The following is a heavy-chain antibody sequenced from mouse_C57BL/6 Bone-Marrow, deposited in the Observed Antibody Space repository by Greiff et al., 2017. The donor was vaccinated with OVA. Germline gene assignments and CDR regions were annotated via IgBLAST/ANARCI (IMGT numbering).Heavy chain of an antibody. CDR3: ARGYYVSFAD. Sequence: QVQLQQPGAELVKPGASVKMSCKASGYTFTSYWITWVKQRPGQGLEWIGDIYPGSGSTNYNEKFKSKATLTVDTSSSTAYMPLSSLTSEDSAVYYSARGYYVSFADWGKGTLVTVSA. J-gene: IGHJ3*01. D-gene: IGHD2-3*01. CDR1: GYTFTSYW. CDR2: IYPGSGST. V-gene: IGHV1-55*01.